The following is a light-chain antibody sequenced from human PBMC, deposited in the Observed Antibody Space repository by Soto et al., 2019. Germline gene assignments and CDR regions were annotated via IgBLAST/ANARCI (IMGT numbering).Light chain of an antibody. J-gene: IGLJ2*01. CDR1: SSNIGSKS. Sequence: QSVLTQPPSVSGTPGQRVNMSCSGSSSNIGSKSVSWYQHLPQTAPKFLIYSNNQRPSGVPGRFSGSKSGTSASLAISGLQSDDETQYYCAAWDDSLNVLVFGGGTKLTVL. V-gene: IGLV1-44*01. CDR2: SNN. CDR3: AAWDDSLNVLV.